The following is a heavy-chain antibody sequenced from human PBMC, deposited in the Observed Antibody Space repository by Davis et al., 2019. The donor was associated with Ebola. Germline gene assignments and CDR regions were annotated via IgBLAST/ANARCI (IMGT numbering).Heavy chain of an antibody. CDR3: AKDTSNIWFDI. V-gene: IGHV3-23*01. J-gene: IGHJ3*02. CDR2: LVTSADT. Sequence: GGSLTLSCAASGFVFSNYVMSWVRQAPGKGLEWVSTLVTSADTYYADSVKGRFTISRDNSKNTLYLQMNGLRVEDTAIYYCAKDTSNIWFDIWGQGTMVTVSS. D-gene: IGHD1-26*01. CDR1: GFVFSNYV.